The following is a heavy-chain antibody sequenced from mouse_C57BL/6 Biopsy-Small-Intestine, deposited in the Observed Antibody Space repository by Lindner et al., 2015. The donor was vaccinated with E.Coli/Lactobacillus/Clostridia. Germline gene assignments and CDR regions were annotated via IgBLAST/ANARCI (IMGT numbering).Heavy chain of an antibody. CDR3: ARGGDYFDY. V-gene: IGHV1-63*01. CDR1: GYTFTNYW. J-gene: IGHJ2*01. CDR2: IYPGGGYT. Sequence: VQLQEVWRLELVRPGTSVKMSCKASGYTFTNYWIGWAKQRPGHGLEWIGDIYPGGGYTNYNEKFKGKATLTADKSSSTAYMQFSSLTSEDSAIYYCARGGDYFDYWGQGTTLTVSS.